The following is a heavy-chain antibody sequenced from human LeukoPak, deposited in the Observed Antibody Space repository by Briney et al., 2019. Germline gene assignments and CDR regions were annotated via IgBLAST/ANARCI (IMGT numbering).Heavy chain of an antibody. J-gene: IGHJ1*01. CDR1: GGSISSYY. D-gene: IGHD4-17*01. Sequence: SETLSLTCTVSGGSISSYYWSWIRQPAGKGLEWIGRIYTSGSTNYNPSLKSRVTMSVDTSKNQFSLKLSSVTAADTAVYYCARGDDDYGDYEYFQHWGQGTLVTVSS. CDR3: ARGDDDYGDYEYFQH. V-gene: IGHV4-4*07. CDR2: IYTSGST.